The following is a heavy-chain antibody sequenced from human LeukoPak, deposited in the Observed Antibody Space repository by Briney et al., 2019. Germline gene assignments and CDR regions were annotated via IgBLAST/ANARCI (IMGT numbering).Heavy chain of an antibody. J-gene: IGHJ4*02. D-gene: IGHD6-25*01. Sequence: GGSLRLSCAASGFTFSSYAMSWVRQAPGKGLEWVAVISYDGNDKYYADSVKGRFTISRDSSENTLFLQMSSLRIEDTAVYYCAREWGNSGFDYWGQGTLVTVSS. CDR2: ISYDGNDK. CDR1: GFTFSSYA. CDR3: AREWGNSGFDY. V-gene: IGHV3-30-3*01.